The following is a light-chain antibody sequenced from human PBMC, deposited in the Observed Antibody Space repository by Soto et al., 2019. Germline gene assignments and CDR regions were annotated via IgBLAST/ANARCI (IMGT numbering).Light chain of an antibody. J-gene: IGKJ1*01. CDR3: QQYNSYSPT. CDR1: QGVGSNY. Sequence: EIVLTQSPGTLSLSPGERATLSCRASQGVGSNYLAWYQQKPGQAPRLLIYDASNRATGIPARFSGSGSETEFTLTISGLQPGDSATYYCQQYNSYSPTFGQGTKVDIK. V-gene: IGKV3-20*01. CDR2: DAS.